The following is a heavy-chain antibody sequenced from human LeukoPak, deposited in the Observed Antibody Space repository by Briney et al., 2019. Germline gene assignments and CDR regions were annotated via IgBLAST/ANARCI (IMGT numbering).Heavy chain of an antibody. J-gene: IGHJ6*02. V-gene: IGHV3-30*03. CDR1: GFTFSSYG. Sequence: GGSLRLSCAASGFTFSSYGMHWVRQAPGKGLEWVAVISYDGSNKYYADSVKGRFTISRDNSKNTLYLQMNSLRAEDTAVYYCARGGDPSYYDFWSGYNYYGMDVWGQGTTVTVSS. CDR3: ARGGDPSYYDFWSGYNYYGMDV. CDR2: ISYDGSNK. D-gene: IGHD3-3*01.